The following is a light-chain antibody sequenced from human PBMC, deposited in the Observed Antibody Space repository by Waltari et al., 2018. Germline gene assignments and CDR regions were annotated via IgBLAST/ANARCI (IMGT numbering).Light chain of an antibody. J-gene: IGKJ2*01. V-gene: IGKV3-15*01. Sequence: EIVMTQSPATLSVSPGDTASLSCRASQSVSSNLAWYQQNPGLAPRLLIYGAYTRATGIPARFSGSGSGTEFTLTISSLQSEDFVVYYCQQYNNWPPYTFGQGTKLEIK. CDR3: QQYNNWPPYT. CDR1: QSVSSN. CDR2: GAY.